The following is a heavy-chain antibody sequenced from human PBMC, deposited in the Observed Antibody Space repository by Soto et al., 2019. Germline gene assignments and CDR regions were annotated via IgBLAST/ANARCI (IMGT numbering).Heavy chain of an antibody. Sequence: SETLSLTCTVSGGSISSGGYYWSWIRQHPGKGLEWIGYIYYSGSTYYNPSLKSRVTISVDTSKNQFSLKLSSVTAADTAVYYCARGSSSWYYFDYWGQGTLVTVSS. V-gene: IGHV4-31*03. CDR2: IYYSGST. D-gene: IGHD6-13*01. CDR1: GGSISSGGYY. CDR3: ARGSSSWYYFDY. J-gene: IGHJ4*02.